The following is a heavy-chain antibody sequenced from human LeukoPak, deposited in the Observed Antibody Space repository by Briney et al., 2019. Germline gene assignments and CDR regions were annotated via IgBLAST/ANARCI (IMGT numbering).Heavy chain of an antibody. CDR3: ARSMTTMTPWDFFYNGMDV. CDR1: GGSVSTYY. J-gene: IGHJ6*02. D-gene: IGHD4-17*01. CDR2: IYYSGST. V-gene: IGHV4-59*02. Sequence: SETLFLTCSVSGGSVSTYYWSWIRQPPGKGLEWIAYIYYSGSTNYNPSLTSRVTISVDTSKNQFSLKLTSVTAADTAVYYCARSMTTMTPWDFFYNGMDVWGQGTTVTVSS.